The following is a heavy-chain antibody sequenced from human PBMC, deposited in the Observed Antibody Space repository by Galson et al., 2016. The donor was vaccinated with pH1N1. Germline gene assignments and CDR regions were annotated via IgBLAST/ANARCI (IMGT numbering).Heavy chain of an antibody. D-gene: IGHD2-2*01. CDR2: ISGSGGTT. J-gene: IGHJ6*02. Sequence: SLRLSCAASGFTFSSYAMYWVRQAPGKGLEWVSAISGSGGTTHDADSVKGRFTISRDNSNHTLYLQMHSLRAEDTATYYCAKVTDVCTVTRCFPYGMHAWGQGTTVTVSS. CDR3: AKVTDVCTVTRCFPYGMHA. V-gene: IGHV3-23*01. CDR1: GFTFSSYA.